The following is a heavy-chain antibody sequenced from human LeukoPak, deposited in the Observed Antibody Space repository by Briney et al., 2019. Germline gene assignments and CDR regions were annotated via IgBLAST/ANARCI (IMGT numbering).Heavy chain of an antibody. J-gene: IGHJ5*02. CDR1: GFSFSSYS. CDR2: ISSSSSTI. Sequence: PGGSLRLSCAASGFSFSSYSMNWVRQAPGKGLEWVSYISSSSSTIYYADSVKGRFTISRDNAKNSLYQQMNSLRAEDTAVFYCARPRVGATGWFDPWGQGTLVTVSS. CDR3: ARPRVGATGWFDP. D-gene: IGHD1-26*01. V-gene: IGHV3-48*01.